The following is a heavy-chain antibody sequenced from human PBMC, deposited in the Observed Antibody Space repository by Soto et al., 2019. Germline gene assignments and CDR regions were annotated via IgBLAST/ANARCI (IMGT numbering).Heavy chain of an antibody. CDR3: ARGSVNMCLDY. V-gene: IGHV4-31*03. Sequence: QVQLQESGPGLVKPSQTLSLTCTVSGGSISSGGYYWSWIRQHPGKGLEWIGYIYYSGSTYYIPTLKSRVTISVDTSKNQFSPKLSSVTAADTAVYYYARGSVNMCLDYWGQGTLVTVSS. CDR1: GGSISSGGYY. D-gene: IGHD1-26*01. CDR2: IYYSGST. J-gene: IGHJ4*02.